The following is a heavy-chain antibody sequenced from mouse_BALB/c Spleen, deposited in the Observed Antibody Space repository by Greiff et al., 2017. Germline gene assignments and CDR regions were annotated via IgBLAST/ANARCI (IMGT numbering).Heavy chain of an antibody. CDR3: ARGLTGTMYYAMDY. J-gene: IGHJ4*01. CDR1: GYTFTSYT. D-gene: IGHD4-1*01. Sequence: VKLQQSGAELARPGASVKMSCKASGYTFTSYTMHWVKQRPGQGLEWIGYINPSSGYTNYNQKFKDKATLTADKSSSTAYMQLSSLTSEDSAVYYCARGLTGTMYYAMDYWGQGTSVTVSS. V-gene: IGHV1-4*01. CDR2: INPSSGYT.